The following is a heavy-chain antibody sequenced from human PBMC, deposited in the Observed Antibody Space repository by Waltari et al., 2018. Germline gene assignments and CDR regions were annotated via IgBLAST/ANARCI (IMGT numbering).Heavy chain of an antibody. CDR3: AGRGGVGAEYYFDY. CDR2: IYHSGST. J-gene: IGHJ4*02. V-gene: IGHV4-38-2*01. D-gene: IGHD1-26*01. Sequence: QVQLQESGPGLVKPSETLSLTCAVSGYSISSGYYWGWIRQPPGKGLEWIGSIYHSGSTYYNPSLKSRVTISVDTSKNQFSLKLSSVTAADTAVYYCAGRGGVGAEYYFDYWGQGTLVTVSS. CDR1: GYSISSGYY.